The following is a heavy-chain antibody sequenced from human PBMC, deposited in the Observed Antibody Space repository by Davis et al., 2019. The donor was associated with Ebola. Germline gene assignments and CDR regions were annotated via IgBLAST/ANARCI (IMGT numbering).Heavy chain of an antibody. Sequence: PGGSLRLSCKGSGYTFTSYWIAWVRQMPGKGLEWMGGIYPGDSDTKYSPSFQGQVTISADKSISTAYLQWSSLKASDTAMYYCARGSVVVAAVFDYWGQGTLVTVSS. CDR1: GYTFTSYW. V-gene: IGHV5-51*01. D-gene: IGHD2-15*01. CDR2: IYPGDSDT. J-gene: IGHJ4*02. CDR3: ARGSVVVAAVFDY.